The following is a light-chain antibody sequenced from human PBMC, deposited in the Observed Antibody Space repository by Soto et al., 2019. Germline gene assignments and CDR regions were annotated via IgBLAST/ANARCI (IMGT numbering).Light chain of an antibody. Sequence: QPARTHPASVAGPHGRALTISCTGTSTDVGRYNYVSWYQQNPGKAPKLMVYDVSNRPSWVSNRFSGSKSGITASLTISGLQAEDEADYYCTSYTSDSTYVFGTGPKVTV. V-gene: IGLV2-14*01. CDR3: TSYTSDSTYV. CDR1: STDVGRYNY. J-gene: IGLJ1*01. CDR2: DVS.